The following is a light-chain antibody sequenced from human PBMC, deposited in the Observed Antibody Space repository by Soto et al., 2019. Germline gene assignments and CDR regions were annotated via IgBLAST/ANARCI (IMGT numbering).Light chain of an antibody. Sequence: DIQMTQSPSSLSASVGDRVTITCRAGQSISNNLNWYQQQPGKAPQLLISVASTLQSGVPSRFSGSGSGTDFTLTISSLQAEDFATYYCQQTRSTPWTFGQGTKVDI. CDR1: QSISNN. V-gene: IGKV1-39*01. CDR2: VAS. CDR3: QQTRSTPWT. J-gene: IGKJ1*01.